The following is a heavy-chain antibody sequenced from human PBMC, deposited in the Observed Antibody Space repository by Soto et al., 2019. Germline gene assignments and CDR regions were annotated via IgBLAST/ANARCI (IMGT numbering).Heavy chain of an antibody. CDR2: IYYSGST. CDR1: GGSISSYY. V-gene: IGHV4-59*01. CDR3: ASVYYGSSGHYRRYFGD. J-gene: IGHJ4*02. D-gene: IGHD3-22*01. Sequence: SETLSLTCTVSGGSISSYYWSWIRQPPGKGLEWIGYIYYSGSTNYNPSLKSRVTISVDTSKNQFSLKLSSVTAADTAVYYCASVYYGSSGHYRRYFGDWGQGTLVPVS.